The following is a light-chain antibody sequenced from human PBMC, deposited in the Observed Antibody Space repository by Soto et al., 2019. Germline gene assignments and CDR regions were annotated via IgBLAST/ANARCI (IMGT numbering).Light chain of an antibody. Sequence: QSVLTQPPSVSGAPGQRVTISCTGSSSNIGAGYDVHWYLQLPGTAPKLLIYGSYNRPSGVPDRFSGSKSGTSASLAITGIQADDEADYYCQSYDSTLTTVLFGGGTKVTVL. CDR1: SSNIGAGYD. CDR2: GSY. J-gene: IGLJ2*01. CDR3: QSYDSTLTTVL. V-gene: IGLV1-40*01.